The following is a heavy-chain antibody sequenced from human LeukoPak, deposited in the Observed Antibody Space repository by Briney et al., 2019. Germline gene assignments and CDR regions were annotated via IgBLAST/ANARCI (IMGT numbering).Heavy chain of an antibody. CDR3: ASHYGDYVTIEFQH. CDR1: GGTFSSYA. CDR2: IIPIFGTA. Sequence: ASVKVSCKASGGTFSSYAISWVRQAPGQGLEWMGRIIPIFGTANYAQKFQGRVTITTDESTSTAYMELSSLRSEDTAVYYCASHYGDYVTIEFQHWGQGTPVTVSS. D-gene: IGHD4-17*01. V-gene: IGHV1-69*05. J-gene: IGHJ1*01.